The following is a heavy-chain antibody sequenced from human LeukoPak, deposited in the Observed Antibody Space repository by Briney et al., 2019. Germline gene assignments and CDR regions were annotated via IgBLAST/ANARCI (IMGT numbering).Heavy chain of an antibody. D-gene: IGHD3-9*01. Sequence: ASVKVSCKASGYTFTGYYMHWVRQAPGQGLEWMGWINSNSGGTNYAQKFQGRVTMTTDTSTSTAYMELRSLRSDDTAVYYCARDWGREEVLRYFDWFPHRDDAFDIWGQGTMVTVSS. V-gene: IGHV1-2*02. CDR2: INSNSGGT. CDR3: ARDWGREEVLRYFDWFPHRDDAFDI. J-gene: IGHJ3*02. CDR1: GYTFTGYY.